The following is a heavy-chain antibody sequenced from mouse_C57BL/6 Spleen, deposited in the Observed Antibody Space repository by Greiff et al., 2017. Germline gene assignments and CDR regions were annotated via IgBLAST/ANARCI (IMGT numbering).Heavy chain of an antibody. V-gene: IGHV14-1*01. CDR2: IDPEDGDT. J-gene: IGHJ3*01. CDR3: TTGGSRFAY. Sequence: VQLQQSGAALVRPGASVKLSCTVSGFNIIDYYLHWVKQRPEQGLEWIGRIDPEDGDTEYAPKFQGKVTMTAETSSNTASLQLSSLTFEDTAVYCCTTGGSRFAYWGQGTLVTVSA. CDR1: GFNIIDYY.